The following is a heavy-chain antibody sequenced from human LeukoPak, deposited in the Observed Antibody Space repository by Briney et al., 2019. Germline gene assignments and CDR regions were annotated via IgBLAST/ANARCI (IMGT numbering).Heavy chain of an antibody. D-gene: IGHD5-24*01. CDR3: ARDRVEMATTVGYFDL. J-gene: IGHJ2*01. V-gene: IGHV4-59*01. CDR2: IYYSGST. CDR1: GGSISNYY. Sequence: SETLSLTCTVSGGSISNYYWSWIRQPPGKGLEGIGYIYYSGSTNYNASLKSRVTISVDTSKNQFSLELSSVTAADTAVYYCARDRVEMATTVGYFDLWGRGTLVTVSS.